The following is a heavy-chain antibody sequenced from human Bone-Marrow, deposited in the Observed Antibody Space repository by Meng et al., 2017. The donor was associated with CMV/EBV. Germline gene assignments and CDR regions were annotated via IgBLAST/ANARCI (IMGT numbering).Heavy chain of an antibody. Sequence: GESLKIPCGASGFTFSSYSINWVRQAPGKGLEWGSSISSSSYIYYADSVKGGFTISRDNANNSLYLQMNSLRAEDTAVYYCARGGVNYDYVWGSYTPRGYFDYWGQGTLVTVSS. CDR1: GFTFSSYS. D-gene: IGHD3-16*01. V-gene: IGHV3-21*01. J-gene: IGHJ4*02. CDR2: ISSSSYI. CDR3: ARGGVNYDYVWGSYTPRGYFDY.